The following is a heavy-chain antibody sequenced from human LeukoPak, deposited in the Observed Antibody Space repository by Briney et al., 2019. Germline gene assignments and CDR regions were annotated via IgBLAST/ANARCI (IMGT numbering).Heavy chain of an antibody. V-gene: IGHV4-59*08. J-gene: IGHJ6*03. D-gene: IGHD2-2*01. CDR3: ARRGVPASKYYYMDV. CDR1: GDSISMHY. CDR2: IDHTGST. Sequence: SETLSLTCSVSGDSISMHYWSWIRQPPGKGLEWIGYIDHTGSTNYNPSLNSRVTISRDTSKNQFSLKLSSVTAADTAVYYCARRGVPASKYYYMDVWGKGTTVTISS.